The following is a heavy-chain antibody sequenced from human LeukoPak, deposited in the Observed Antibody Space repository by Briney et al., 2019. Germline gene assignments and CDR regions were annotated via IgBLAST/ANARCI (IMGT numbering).Heavy chain of an antibody. J-gene: IGHJ4*02. V-gene: IGHV3-53*01. CDR2: NAGGTT. Sequence: AGSLRLSCAASGFIINRNYMNWVRQAPGKGLEWVALNAGGTTFYAGSVEGRFTISRDISKNMLYLQMNSLRAEDTAVYYCARGPDVDGFILAPFDSWGQGTLVTASS. CDR3: ARGPDVDGFILAPFDS. CDR1: GFIINRNY. D-gene: IGHD5-24*01.